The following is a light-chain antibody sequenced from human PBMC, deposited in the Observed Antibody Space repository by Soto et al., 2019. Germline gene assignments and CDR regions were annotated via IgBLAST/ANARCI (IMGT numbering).Light chain of an antibody. V-gene: IGKV3-15*01. CDR2: GAS. J-gene: IGKJ4*01. CDR3: QQYHHWPVT. Sequence: EIVMTQSPATLSVSPGERVTLSCRASQSVTSNLAWYQHTPGQSPRLLISGASSGATGLPSRFSGSGSGTGFTLTINSLQSEDVAVYYCQQYHHWPVTFGGGTKVEIK. CDR1: QSVTSN.